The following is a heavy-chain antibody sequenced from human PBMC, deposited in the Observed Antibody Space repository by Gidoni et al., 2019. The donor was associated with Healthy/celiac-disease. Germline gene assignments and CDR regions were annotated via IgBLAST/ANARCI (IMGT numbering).Heavy chain of an antibody. D-gene: IGHD6-13*01. CDR3: AREYSSSWYPYYYYYMDV. Sequence: QVQLVESGGGLVNPGGSLRLSCAASGLTFSDSYISWIRQAPGKGLEWVSYISSSSSYTNYADSVKGRFTISRDNAKNSLYLQMNSLRAEDTAVYYCAREYSSSWYPYYYYYMDVWGKGTTVTVSS. CDR1: GLTFSDSY. V-gene: IGHV3-11*06. J-gene: IGHJ6*03. CDR2: ISSSSSYT.